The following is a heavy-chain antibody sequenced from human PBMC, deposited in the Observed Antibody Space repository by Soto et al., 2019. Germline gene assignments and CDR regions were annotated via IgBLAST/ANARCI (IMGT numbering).Heavy chain of an antibody. D-gene: IGHD2-21*02. CDR2: LLRSGSSA. CDR3: AKADISGDCIYLMDS. Sequence: PGGSLRLSCAASGFTFRNYAMTWARQAPGKGLEWVSSLLRSGSSAYYADSVRGRFTISSDTSANSLYLQMDNLRAEDTAIYYCAKADISGDCIYLMDSWGQGTAVPVSP. J-gene: IGHJ5*02. V-gene: IGHV3-23*01. CDR1: GFTFRNYA.